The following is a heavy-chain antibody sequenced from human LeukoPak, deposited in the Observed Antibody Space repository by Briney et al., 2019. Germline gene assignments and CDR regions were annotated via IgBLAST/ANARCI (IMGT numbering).Heavy chain of an antibody. CDR1: GGTFSSYA. J-gene: IGHJ1*01. CDR2: IIPIFGTA. Sequence: ASVKVSCKASGGTFSSYAISWVRQAPGQGLEWMGGIIPIFGTANYAQKFQGRVTITTDESTSTAYMELSSLRSEDTAVYYCARDHAPYDRSGYLANPSVYFQHWGQGALVTVSS. CDR3: ARDHAPYDRSGYLANPSVYFQH. V-gene: IGHV1-69*05. D-gene: IGHD3-22*01.